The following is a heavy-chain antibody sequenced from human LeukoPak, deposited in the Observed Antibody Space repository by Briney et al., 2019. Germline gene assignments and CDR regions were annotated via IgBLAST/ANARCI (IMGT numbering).Heavy chain of an antibody. CDR3: ARDIYSGRDQI. Sequence: GGSLRLSCAASGFTFSTYAMSWVRQAPGKGLEWVSYISSSGSTIYYADSVKGRFTISRDNAKNSLYLQMNSLRAEDTAVYYCARDIYSGRDQIWGQGTMVTVSS. CDR2: ISSSGSTI. V-gene: IGHV3-48*04. J-gene: IGHJ3*02. CDR1: GFTFSTYA. D-gene: IGHD1-26*01.